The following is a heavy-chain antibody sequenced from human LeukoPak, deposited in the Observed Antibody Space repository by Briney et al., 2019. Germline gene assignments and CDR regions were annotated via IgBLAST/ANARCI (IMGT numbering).Heavy chain of an antibody. CDR2: INQDGIEK. V-gene: IGHV3-7*01. J-gene: IGHJ3*02. Sequence: GGSLRLSCTASGLTFSNYWMNWVRQAPGKGLEWVANINQDGIEKNYVDSVKGRFTISRDNAKNSLYLQMNSLRDEDRAVYYCAPEAFDIWGQGTVVTVSS. CDR3: APEAFDI. CDR1: GLTFSNYW.